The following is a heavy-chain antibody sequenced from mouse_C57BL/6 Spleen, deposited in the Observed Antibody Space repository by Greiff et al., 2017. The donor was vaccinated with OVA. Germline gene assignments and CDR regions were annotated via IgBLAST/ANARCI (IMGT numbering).Heavy chain of an antibody. CDR1: GFTFSSYA. J-gene: IGHJ1*03. CDR3: ARGTTVWCFDV. D-gene: IGHD1-1*01. Sequence: EVQVVESGGGLVKPGGSLKLSCAASGFTFSSYAMSWVRQTPEKRLEWVATISDGGSYTYYPDNVKGRFTISRDNAKNNLYLQMSHLKSEDTAMYYCARGTTVWCFDVWGTGTTVTVSS. CDR2: ISDGGSYT. V-gene: IGHV5-4*01.